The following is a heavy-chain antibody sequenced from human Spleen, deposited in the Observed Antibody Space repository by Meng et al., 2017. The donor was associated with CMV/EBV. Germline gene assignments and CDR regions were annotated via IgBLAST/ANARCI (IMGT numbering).Heavy chain of an antibody. CDR1: GGSFSGYY. Sequence: AVYGGSFSGYYWSWIRQPPGKGLEWIGEINHSGSTNYNPSLKSRVTISVDTSKNQFSLKLSSVTAADTAVYYYAAGTAVDPPFFDYWGQGTLVTVSS. V-gene: IGHV4-34*01. CDR2: INHSGST. CDR3: AAGTAVDPPFFDY. J-gene: IGHJ4*02. D-gene: IGHD6-13*01.